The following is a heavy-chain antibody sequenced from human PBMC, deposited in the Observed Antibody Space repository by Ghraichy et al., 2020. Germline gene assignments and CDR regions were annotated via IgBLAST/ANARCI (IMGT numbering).Heavy chain of an antibody. CDR2: IKSKIDGGTT. CDR1: GFTFSNAW. Sequence: GGSLRLSCAASGFTFSNAWLSWVRQAPGKGLEWVGRIKSKIDGGTTDYAAPVKGRFTISRDDSKDTLYLQMNSLKIEDSAIYYCVTDETVQGVLIKPGGYWGQGTLVTVSS. J-gene: IGHJ4*02. V-gene: IGHV3-15*01. CDR3: VTDETVQGVLIKPGGY. D-gene: IGHD3-10*01.